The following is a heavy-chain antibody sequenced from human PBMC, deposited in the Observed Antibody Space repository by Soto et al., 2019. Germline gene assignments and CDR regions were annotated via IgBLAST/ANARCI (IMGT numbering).Heavy chain of an antibody. D-gene: IGHD3-9*01. Sequence: EVQLVESGGGVVRPGGSLRLSCAASGFTFEDYGMSWVRHAPGKGLEWVSGINWNGGSTGYADSVKGRFTISRDNAKNSLYLQMNSLRAEDTALYHCARYYDIFPGFDYWGQGTLVTVSS. V-gene: IGHV3-20*01. CDR3: ARYYDIFPGFDY. CDR2: INWNGGST. CDR1: GFTFEDYG. J-gene: IGHJ4*02.